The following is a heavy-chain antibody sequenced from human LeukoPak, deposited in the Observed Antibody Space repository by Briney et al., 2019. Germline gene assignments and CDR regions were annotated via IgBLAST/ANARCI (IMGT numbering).Heavy chain of an antibody. CDR3: ARLDSSGWLPRGWFDP. V-gene: IGHV4-39*01. Sequence: PSETLSLTCTVSGGSISSSSYYWGWLRQPPGKGLEWIGSIYYSGSTYYNPSLKSRVTISVDTSKNQFSLKLSSVTAADTAVYYCARLDSSGWLPRGWFDPWGQGTLVTVSS. CDR2: IYYSGST. D-gene: IGHD6-19*01. J-gene: IGHJ5*02. CDR1: GGSISSSSYY.